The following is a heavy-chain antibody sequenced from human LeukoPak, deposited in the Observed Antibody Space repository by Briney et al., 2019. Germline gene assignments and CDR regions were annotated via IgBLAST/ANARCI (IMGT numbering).Heavy chain of an antibody. Sequence: ASVKVSCKASGYTFTSYYMHWVRQAPGQGLEWMGIINPSGGSTSYAQKFQGRVTMTRDMSTSTVYMELSSLRSEDTAVYYCARGAHRNYGSGSLFDYWGQGTLVTVSS. V-gene: IGHV1-46*01. J-gene: IGHJ4*02. CDR1: GYTFTSYY. CDR3: ARGAHRNYGSGSLFDY. D-gene: IGHD3-10*01. CDR2: INPSGGST.